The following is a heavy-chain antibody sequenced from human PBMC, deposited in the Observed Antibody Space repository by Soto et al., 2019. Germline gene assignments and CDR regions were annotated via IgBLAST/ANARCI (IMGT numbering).Heavy chain of an antibody. CDR1: GFTFSSYW. D-gene: IGHD6-13*01. CDR2: IKQDGSEK. J-gene: IGHJ6*02. V-gene: IGHV3-7*03. Sequence: EVQLVESGGGLVQPGGSLSLSCAASGFTFSSYWMSWVRQAPGKGLEWVANIKQDGSEKYYVDSVKGRFTISRDNAKNSLYLQMNSLRAEDTAVYYCARAPGRGGYSSSVGYYGMDVWGQGTTVTVSS. CDR3: ARAPGRGGYSSSVGYYGMDV.